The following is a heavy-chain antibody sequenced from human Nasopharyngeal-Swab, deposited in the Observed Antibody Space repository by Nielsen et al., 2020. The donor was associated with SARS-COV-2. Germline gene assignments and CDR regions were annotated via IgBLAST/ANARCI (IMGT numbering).Heavy chain of an antibody. J-gene: IGHJ6*03. D-gene: IGHD6-13*01. Sequence: GGSLRLSCKVSGYSFTSYWIGWVCQMPGKGLEWMGIIYPGDSDTRYSPSFQGQVTISADKSISTAYLQWSSLKASDTAMYYCARHGYSSSWANYYYYYMDVWGKGTTVTVSS. CDR3: ARHGYSSSWANYYYYYMDV. V-gene: IGHV5-51*01. CDR1: GYSFTSYW. CDR2: IYPGDSDT.